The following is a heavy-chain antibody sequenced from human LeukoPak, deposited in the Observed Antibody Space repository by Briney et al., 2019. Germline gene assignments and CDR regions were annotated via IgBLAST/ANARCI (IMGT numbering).Heavy chain of an antibody. Sequence: SETLSLTCAVYGGSFSGYYWSWIRQPPGKGLEWIGYIYYSGSTNYNPSLKSRVTISVDTSKNQFSLKLSSVTAADTAVYYCARAGYSGSYYNLDYWGQGTLVTVSS. CDR2: IYYSGST. J-gene: IGHJ4*02. D-gene: IGHD1-26*01. CDR3: ARAGYSGSYYNLDY. CDR1: GGSFSGYY. V-gene: IGHV4-59*01.